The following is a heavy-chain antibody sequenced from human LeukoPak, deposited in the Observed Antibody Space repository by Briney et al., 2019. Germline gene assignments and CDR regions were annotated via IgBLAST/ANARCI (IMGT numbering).Heavy chain of an antibody. CDR2: IYPDDSDT. Sequence: GESLKISCKVSGYSFTNYWIGWVRQMPGKGLEWMGIIYPDDSDTKSSPSFQGQVTISADKSISTAYLQWSSLKASDTAMYYCARSGRLGYCSGGSCFRWDYWGQGTLVTVSS. J-gene: IGHJ4*02. CDR1: GYSFTNYW. D-gene: IGHD2-15*01. V-gene: IGHV5-51*01. CDR3: ARSGRLGYCSGGSCFRWDY.